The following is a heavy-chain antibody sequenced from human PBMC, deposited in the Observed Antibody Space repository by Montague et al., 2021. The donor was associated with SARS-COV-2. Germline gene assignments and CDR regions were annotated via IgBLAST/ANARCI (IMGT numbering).Heavy chain of an antibody. CDR3: ARHRRAPYCSGGSGYSPPGWFDP. D-gene: IGHD2-15*01. CDR2: VYYSGST. J-gene: IGHJ5*02. V-gene: IGHV4-59*08. CDR1: GGSISSYY. Sequence: SETLSLTCTVSGGSISSYYWSWIRQPPGKGLEWIGYVYYSGSTNYNPSLKSRVTISVDTSKNQFSLKLSSVTAADTAVYYCARHRRAPYCSGGSGYSPPGWFDPWGQGTLVTVSS.